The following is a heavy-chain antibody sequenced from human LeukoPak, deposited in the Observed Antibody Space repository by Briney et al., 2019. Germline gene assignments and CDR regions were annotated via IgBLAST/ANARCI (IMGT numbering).Heavy chain of an antibody. CDR2: ISYDGSNK. D-gene: IGHD1-26*01. J-gene: IGHJ4*02. Sequence: PGGSLRLSCAASGFTFSSYGMHWVRQAPGKGLEWVAVISYDGSNKYYADSVKSRFTISRDNSKNTLYLQMNSLRAEDTAVYYCAKVLSGSYPDGYWGQGTLVTVSS. CDR3: AKVLSGSYPDGY. CDR1: GFTFSSYG. V-gene: IGHV3-30*18.